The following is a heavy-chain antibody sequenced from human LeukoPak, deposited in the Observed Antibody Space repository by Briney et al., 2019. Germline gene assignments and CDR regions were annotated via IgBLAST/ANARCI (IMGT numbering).Heavy chain of an antibody. CDR2: IKQDGSEK. CDR1: GFTFSSYW. V-gene: IGHV3-7*01. J-gene: IGHJ5*02. Sequence: GGSLRLSCAASGFTFSSYWMSWVRQAPGKGLEWVANIKQDGSEKYYVDSVKGRFTISRDNAKNSLYLQMNSLRAEDTAVYYCARVGRGYSNYGALSDPWGQGTLVTVSS. CDR3: ARVGRGYSNYGALSDP. D-gene: IGHD4-11*01.